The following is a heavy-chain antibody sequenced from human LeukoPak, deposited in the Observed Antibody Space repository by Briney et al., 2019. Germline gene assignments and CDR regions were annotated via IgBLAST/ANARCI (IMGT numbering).Heavy chain of an antibody. CDR1: GCTFSSYE. CDR3: ARVSIPPVDY. J-gene: IGHJ4*02. D-gene: IGHD3-3*02. Sequence: PGGSLRLSCAASGCTFSSYEMNWVRQAPGKGLEWVSYISSSGSTIYYADSVKGRFTISRDNAKNSLYLQMNSLRAEDTAVYYCARVSIPPVDYWGQGTLVTVSS. V-gene: IGHV3-48*03. CDR2: ISSSGSTI.